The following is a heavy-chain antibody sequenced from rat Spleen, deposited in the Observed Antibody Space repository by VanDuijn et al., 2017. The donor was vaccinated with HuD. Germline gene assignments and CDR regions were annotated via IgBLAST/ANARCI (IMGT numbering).Heavy chain of an antibody. CDR3: ARRGYGGYFDY. CDR1: GFTFTDYY. D-gene: IGHD1-11*01. J-gene: IGHJ2*01. Sequence: EVQLVESDGGLVQPGRSLKLSCAASGFTFTDYYMAWVRQAPTKGLEWVATISSDGRRNYYRDSVKGRFTISRDNAKSTLYLQMDSLRSEDTATYYCARRGYGGYFDYWGQGFMVTVSS. V-gene: IGHV5-29*01. CDR2: ISSDGRRN.